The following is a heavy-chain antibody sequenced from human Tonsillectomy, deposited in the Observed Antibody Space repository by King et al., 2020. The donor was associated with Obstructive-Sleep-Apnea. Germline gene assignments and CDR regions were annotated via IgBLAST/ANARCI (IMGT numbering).Heavy chain of an antibody. CDR2: ISASGGSR. D-gene: IGHD3-16*01. CDR1: RLTFTNYV. J-gene: IGHJ6*02. V-gene: IGHV3-23*04. CDR3: AKAGIDYKHSPMDV. Sequence: VQLVESGGGLVQPGGSLRLSCEGPRLTFTNYVMAWVRQAPGKGLEWVSAISASGGSRYYGDSVKGRFSISRDNAKNTGFLQMNSLRVEDTAIYYCAKAGIDYKHSPMDVWGQGTTVTVSS.